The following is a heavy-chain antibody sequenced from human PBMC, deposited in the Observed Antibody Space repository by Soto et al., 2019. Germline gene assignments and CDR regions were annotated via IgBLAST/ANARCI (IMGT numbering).Heavy chain of an antibody. CDR1: GGSISSYY. CDR2: IYYSGST. D-gene: IGHD2-15*01. CDR3: ARGVLGYCSGGSCYNYYYYYMDV. V-gene: IGHV4-59*01. Sequence: SETLSLTCTVSGGSISSYYWSWIRQPPGKGLEWIGYIYYSGSTNYNPSLKSRVTIAVDTSKNPFSLKLSSVTAADTAVYYCARGVLGYCSGGSCYNYYYYYMDVWGKGTTVTVSS. J-gene: IGHJ6*03.